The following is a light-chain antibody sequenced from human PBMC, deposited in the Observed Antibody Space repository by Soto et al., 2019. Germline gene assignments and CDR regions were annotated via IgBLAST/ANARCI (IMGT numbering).Light chain of an antibody. V-gene: IGLV2-14*01. CDR3: SSYRGSSTLT. CDR1: SNDVGAYDY. CDR2: EVT. J-gene: IGLJ2*01. Sequence: QSVLTQPSSVSGSPGQSITISYTGTSNDVGAYDYVSWYQQHPGKAPKLIIYEVTYRPSGVSNRFSGSQSGNTASLTISGLQAEDEADYYCSSYRGSSTLTFGGGTK.